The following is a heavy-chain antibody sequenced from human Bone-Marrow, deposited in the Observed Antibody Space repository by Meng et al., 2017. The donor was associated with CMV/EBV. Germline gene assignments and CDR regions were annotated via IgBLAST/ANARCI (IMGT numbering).Heavy chain of an antibody. D-gene: IGHD3-16*01. J-gene: IGHJ4*02. V-gene: IGHV4-30-4*08. CDR3: AREGDTSGVWDY. CDR2: IYYSGST. CDR1: GGSFSGYY. Sequence: SETLSLTCAVYGGSFSGYYWSWIRQPPGKGLEWIGYIYYSGSTCYNPSLKSRVTISVDTSKNQFSLKLSSVTAADTAVYYCAREGDTSGVWDYWGQGTLVAVSS.